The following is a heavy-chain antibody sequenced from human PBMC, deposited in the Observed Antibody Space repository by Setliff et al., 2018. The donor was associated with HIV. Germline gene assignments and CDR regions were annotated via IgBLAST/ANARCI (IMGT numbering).Heavy chain of an antibody. CDR1: AYSISSGYY. J-gene: IGHJ6*02. CDR2: IYHSGST. D-gene: IGHD6-13*01. Sequence: SETLSLTCAVSAYSISSGYYWGWIRQPPGKGLEWIGSIYHSGSTYYNPSLMSRVTISVDTSKNQFSLKVRSVTAADTAVYYCARLRWAATAGTWDYYYYGMDVWGQGTTVTVSS. V-gene: IGHV4-38-2*01. CDR3: ARLRWAATAGTWDYYYYGMDV.